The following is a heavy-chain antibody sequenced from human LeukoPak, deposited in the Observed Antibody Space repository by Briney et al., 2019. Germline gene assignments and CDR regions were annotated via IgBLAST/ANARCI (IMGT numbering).Heavy chain of an antibody. CDR2: IYYSGST. Sequence: LETLSLTCTVSGGSISSSSYYWGWIRQPPGKGLEWIGSIYYSGSTYYNPSLKSRVTISVDTSKNQFSLKLSSVTAADTAVYYCARDVGSSSWFDYWGQGTLVTVSS. D-gene: IGHD6-13*01. CDR1: GGSISSSSYY. V-gene: IGHV4-39*07. J-gene: IGHJ4*02. CDR3: ARDVGSSSWFDY.